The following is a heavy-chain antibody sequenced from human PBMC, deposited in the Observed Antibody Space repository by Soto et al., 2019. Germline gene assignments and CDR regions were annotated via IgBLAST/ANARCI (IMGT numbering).Heavy chain of an antibody. Sequence: EVQLVESGGGLVKPGGSLRLSCAASGFTFSSYSMNWVRQAPGKGLEWVSSISSSSSYIYYADSVKDRFTSSRDNAKNSLYLQMNSLRAEDTAVYCCARLSRDDVFDICGQGTMVAVSS. CDR2: ISSSSSYI. J-gene: IGHJ3*02. CDR3: ARLSRDDVFDI. V-gene: IGHV3-21*01. CDR1: GFTFSSYS.